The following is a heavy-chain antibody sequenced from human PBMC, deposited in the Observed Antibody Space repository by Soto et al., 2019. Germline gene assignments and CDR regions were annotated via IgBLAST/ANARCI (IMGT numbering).Heavy chain of an antibody. J-gene: IGHJ6*02. D-gene: IGHD5-12*01. CDR2: ISDTGSD. CDR3: ARAHSGSDPIGMDV. V-gene: IGHV4-61*01. Sequence: QVQLQESGPGLVKPSETLAVTCTFSGGSGSSGSSYWSWIRQPPGKGLEWVGCISDTGSDDYNPSLESRVTISVHTSNRQFSQRLNSVTDADTAVYYCARAHSGSDPIGMDVWGQGTTVTVSS. CDR1: GGSGSSGSSY.